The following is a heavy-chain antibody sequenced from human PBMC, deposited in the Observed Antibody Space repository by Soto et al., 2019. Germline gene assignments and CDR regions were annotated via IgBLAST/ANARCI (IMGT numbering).Heavy chain of an antibody. Sequence: QVQLVESGGGVVQPGWSLRLSCAASGFTINSLGMHWVRQAPGKGLEWVAVIWYDGRTKYYADSVKGRFTISRDDSKNTLYLQMDSRRAEDTAAYYCARDLGRRWNYNNEVFNFWGQGTMVTVSS. CDR3: ARDLGRRWNYNNEVFNF. D-gene: IGHD1-7*01. CDR2: IWYDGRTK. J-gene: IGHJ3*01. V-gene: IGHV3-33*01. CDR1: GFTINSLG.